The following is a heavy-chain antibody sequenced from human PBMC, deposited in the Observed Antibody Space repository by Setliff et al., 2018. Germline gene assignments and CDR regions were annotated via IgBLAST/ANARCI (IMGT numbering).Heavy chain of an antibody. D-gene: IGHD6-13*01. V-gene: IGHV1-46*01. CDR3: ARGGMAAAGRKGVLEH. Sequence: ASVKVSCKASGYGLTTYYMHWVRQAPGQGLEWMGIINPGGGSASYAQKFQSRVTMTRDTSTSTFYMELSMLRSEDTAVYYCARGGMAAAGRKGVLEHWGQGSLVTVSS. CDR2: INPGGGSA. CDR1: GYGLTTYY. J-gene: IGHJ1*01.